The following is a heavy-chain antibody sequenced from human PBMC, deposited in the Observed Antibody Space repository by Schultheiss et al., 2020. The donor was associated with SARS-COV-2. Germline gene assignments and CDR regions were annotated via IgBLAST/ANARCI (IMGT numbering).Heavy chain of an antibody. J-gene: IGHJ6*02. CDR3: ARVANSVGYYGMDV. V-gene: IGHV3-30*03. Sequence: GGSLRLSCAASGFTFRSYGMHWVRQAPGKGLEWVAVISYDGSNKYYADSVKGRFTISRDNSKNTLYLQMNSLRAEDTAVYYCARVANSVGYYGMDVWGQGTTVTVSS. CDR2: ISYDGSNK. CDR1: GFTFRSYG. D-gene: IGHD4-23*01.